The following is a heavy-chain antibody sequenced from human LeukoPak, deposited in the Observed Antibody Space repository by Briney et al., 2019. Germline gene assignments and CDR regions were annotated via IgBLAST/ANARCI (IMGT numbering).Heavy chain of an antibody. V-gene: IGHV1-2*02. CDR1: GYTLTELS. CDR2: INPNSGGT. J-gene: IGHJ6*03. CDR3: AGSSGYYYYMDV. D-gene: IGHD6-13*01. Sequence: ASVKVSCKVPGYTLTELSMHWVRQAPGQGLEWMGWINPNSGGTKYAQKFQGRVTMTRDTSISTAYMELSRLRSDDTAVYYCAGSSGYYYYMDVWGKGTTVTISS.